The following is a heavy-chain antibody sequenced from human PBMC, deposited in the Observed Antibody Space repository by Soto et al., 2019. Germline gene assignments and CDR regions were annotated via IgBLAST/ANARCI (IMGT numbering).Heavy chain of an antibody. CDR3: ATGVIWIGYFTVDS. D-gene: IGHD3-3*01. CDR1: GGSFGNSA. Sequence: SVKVSCKASGGSFGNSAINWVRQTPGQGLEWLGGFIPVYRTLNYAQKFQGKVTITADESTGTAYMTLSSLASDDTAVYYCATGVIWIGYFTVDSWGQGTRVTVSS. CDR2: FIPVYRTL. J-gene: IGHJ4*02. V-gene: IGHV1-69*13.